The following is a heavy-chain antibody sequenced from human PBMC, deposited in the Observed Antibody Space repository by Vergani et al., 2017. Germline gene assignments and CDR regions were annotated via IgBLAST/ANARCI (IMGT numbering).Heavy chain of an antibody. Sequence: EVQLVESGGGLVKPGGSLRLSCAASGFTFSSYSMNWVRQAPGKGLEWVSSISSSSSYIYYADSVKGRFTISRDNAKNSLYLQMNSLRAEDTAVYYCAGWDRLPAANEAEITWGQGTLVTVSS. CDR2: ISSSSSYI. CDR3: AGWDRLPAANEAEIT. V-gene: IGHV3-21*01. J-gene: IGHJ5*02. CDR1: GFTFSSYS. D-gene: IGHD2-2*01.